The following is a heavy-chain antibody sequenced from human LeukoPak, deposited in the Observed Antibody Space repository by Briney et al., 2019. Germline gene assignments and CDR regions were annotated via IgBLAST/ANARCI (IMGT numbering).Heavy chain of an antibody. CDR2: IIPIFGTA. D-gene: IGHD2-2*01. CDR1: RGTFSSYA. J-gene: IGHJ4*02. Sequence: ASVKVSCKASRGTFSSYAISWVRDAPGKGLEWMGRIIPIFGTANYAQKFQGRVTITTDESTSTAYMELSSLRSEDTAVYYCARVVPAATSTWYFDYWGQGTLVTVSS. CDR3: ARVVPAATSTWYFDY. V-gene: IGHV1-69*05.